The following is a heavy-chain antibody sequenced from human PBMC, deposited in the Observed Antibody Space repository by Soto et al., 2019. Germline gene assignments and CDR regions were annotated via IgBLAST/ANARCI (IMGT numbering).Heavy chain of an antibody. J-gene: IGHJ4*02. CDR1: GFTVSSNY. Sequence: GGSLRLSCAASGFTVSSNYMSWVRQAPGKGLEWVSVIYSGGSTYYADSVKGRFTISRDNSKSTLYLQMNSLRAEDTAVYYCARASYYDFWSGLFDYWGQGTLVTVSS. V-gene: IGHV3-53*01. D-gene: IGHD3-3*01. CDR2: IYSGGST. CDR3: ARASYYDFWSGLFDY.